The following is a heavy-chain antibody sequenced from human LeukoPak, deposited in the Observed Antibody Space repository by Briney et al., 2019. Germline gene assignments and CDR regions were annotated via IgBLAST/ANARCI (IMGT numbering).Heavy chain of an antibody. CDR2: INQGGSEK. CDR1: GFTFSTSW. Sequence: EGSLRLSCAASGFTFSTSWMSWVRQAPGRGLEWVANINQGGSEKYYVDSVRGRFTISRDNAKNSLFLQMNSLRAEDTAVYYCARLTNSGYYWLFDYWGQGTLVTVSS. D-gene: IGHD3-22*01. V-gene: IGHV3-7*04. J-gene: IGHJ4*02. CDR3: ARLTNSGYYWLFDY.